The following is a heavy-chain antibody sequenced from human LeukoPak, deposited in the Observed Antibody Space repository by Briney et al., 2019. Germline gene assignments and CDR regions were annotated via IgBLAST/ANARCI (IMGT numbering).Heavy chain of an antibody. J-gene: IGHJ5*02. D-gene: IGHD1-1*01. CDR2: IYYSGST. CDR1: GCSISSFY. CDR3: ARHGTSGTNLNWFDP. Sequence: SETLSLTCTVSGCSISSFYWSWIRQPPGQGLEWIGYIYYSGSTNYNPSPKSRVTISVDTSKNQFSLKLSSVTAADTAVYYCARHGTSGTNLNWFDPWGQGTLVTVSS. V-gene: IGHV4-59*01.